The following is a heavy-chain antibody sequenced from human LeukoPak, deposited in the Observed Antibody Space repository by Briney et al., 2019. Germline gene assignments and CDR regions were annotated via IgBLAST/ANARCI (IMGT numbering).Heavy chain of an antibody. CDR2: IYSSGST. Sequence: SETLSLTCTVSGGSFSSYYLSWIRQPAGKGLEWIGRIYSSGSTNYNPSLKSRVTMSVDTSKNQFSLKLSSVTAADTAQYYCVRVAVYCHGASSYSWFTHWGQASLVTVSS. V-gene: IGHV4-4*07. J-gene: IGHJ5*02. CDR3: VRVAVYCHGASSYSWFTH. CDR1: GGSFSSYY. D-gene: IGHD2-15*01.